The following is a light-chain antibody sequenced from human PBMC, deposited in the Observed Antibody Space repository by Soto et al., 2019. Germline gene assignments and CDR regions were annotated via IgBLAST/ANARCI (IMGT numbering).Light chain of an antibody. J-gene: IGKJ1*01. CDR1: QSVLYNSNNDSY. CDR2: WAS. V-gene: IGKV4-1*01. Sequence: DIVMTQTPDSLAVSLGERATINCKSSQSVLYNSNNDSYLTWYQQKPGQSPRVLIYWASTRESGVPDRFSGHGSGTDFNLTISSLQAEDVAVYYCQQYYSIPWTFGQGPKVVIK. CDR3: QQYYSIPWT.